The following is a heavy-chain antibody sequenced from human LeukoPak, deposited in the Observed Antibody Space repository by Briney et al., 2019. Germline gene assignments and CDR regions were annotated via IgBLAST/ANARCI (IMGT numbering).Heavy chain of an antibody. Sequence: SETLSLTCAVYGGSFSGYYWSWIRQPPGKGLEWIGEINHSGSTNYNPSLKSRVTISVDTSKNQFSLKLNSVTAADTAMYYCARGPSGDYGDQLDYWGQGTLVTVSS. V-gene: IGHV4-34*01. CDR2: INHSGST. CDR3: ARGPSGDYGDQLDY. CDR1: GGSFSGYY. J-gene: IGHJ4*02. D-gene: IGHD4-17*01.